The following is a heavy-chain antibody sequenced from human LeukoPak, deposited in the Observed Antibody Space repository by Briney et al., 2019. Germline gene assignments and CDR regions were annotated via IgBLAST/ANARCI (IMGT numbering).Heavy chain of an antibody. CDR1: GFTFSSYD. V-gene: IGHV3-13*01. CDR3: ARGSVGYYGSGSNWFDP. D-gene: IGHD3-10*01. Sequence: ARGSLRLSCAASGFTFSSYDMHWVRQATGKGLEWVSAIGTAGDTYYPGSVKGRFTIYRENAKNSLYLQMNSLRAGDTAVYYCARGSVGYYGSGSNWFDPWGQGTLVTVSS. J-gene: IGHJ5*02. CDR2: IGTAGDT.